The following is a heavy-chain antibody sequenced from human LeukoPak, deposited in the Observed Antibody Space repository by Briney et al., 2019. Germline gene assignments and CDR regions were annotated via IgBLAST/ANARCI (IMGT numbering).Heavy chain of an antibody. Sequence: PGGSLRLSCAASGITFSSYAMSWVRQAPGKGLEWVSAISGSGGSTYYADSVKGRFTISRDNSKNTLYLQMNSLRAEDTAVYYCAKEGYDSSGYYPRLFDYWGQGTLVTVSS. V-gene: IGHV3-23*01. CDR1: GITFSSYA. CDR2: ISGSGGST. J-gene: IGHJ4*02. CDR3: AKEGYDSSGYYPRLFDY. D-gene: IGHD3-22*01.